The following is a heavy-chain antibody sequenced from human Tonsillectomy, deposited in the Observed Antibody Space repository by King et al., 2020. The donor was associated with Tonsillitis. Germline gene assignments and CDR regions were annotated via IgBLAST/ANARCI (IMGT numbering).Heavy chain of an antibody. CDR1: GTSLTDLS. CDR3: TTGSPVDLKAVGH. Sequence: VQLVESGAEVKKPGASVKVSCKVSGTSLTDLSMHWVRQAPGRGLEWMGTFEAEDGDSMYAQKFQGRVTMTEETSTDTAYMELSSLTSEDTAVYYCTTGSPVDLKAVGHWGQGSLVTVSS. V-gene: IGHV1-24*01. J-gene: IGHJ1*01. CDR2: FEAEDGDS. D-gene: IGHD5-12*01.